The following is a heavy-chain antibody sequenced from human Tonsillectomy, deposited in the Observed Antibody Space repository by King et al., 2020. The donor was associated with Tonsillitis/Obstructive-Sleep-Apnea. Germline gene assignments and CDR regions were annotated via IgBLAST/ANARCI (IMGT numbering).Heavy chain of an antibody. D-gene: IGHD2-2*01. J-gene: IGHJ3*02. CDR3: ARSYCSSTSCYPTDAFDI. V-gene: IGHV1-18*01. CDR1: GYTFTSYG. CDR2: ISAYNGNT. Sequence: QLVQSGAEVKKPGASVKVSCKASGYTFTSYGISWVRQAPGQGLEWMGWISAYNGNTNYAQKLQGRVTMTTDTSTSTAYMELRSLRSDDTAVYYCARSYCSSTSCYPTDAFDIWGQGTMVTVSS.